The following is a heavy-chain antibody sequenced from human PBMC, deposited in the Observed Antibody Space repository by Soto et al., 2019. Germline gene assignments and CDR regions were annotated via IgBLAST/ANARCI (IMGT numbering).Heavy chain of an antibody. CDR3: ARQWGDYVCDY. D-gene: IGHD3-16*01. Sequence: QVQLQESGPGLVKPSETLSLTCTVSGGSISSYYWSWIRQPPGKGLEWIGYIYYSGSTNYNPSLKSRVTISVDTSKNQFSLKLSSVTAADTAVYYCARQWGDYVCDYGGQGTLFTVSS. V-gene: IGHV4-59*08. J-gene: IGHJ4*02. CDR1: GGSISSYY. CDR2: IYYSGST.